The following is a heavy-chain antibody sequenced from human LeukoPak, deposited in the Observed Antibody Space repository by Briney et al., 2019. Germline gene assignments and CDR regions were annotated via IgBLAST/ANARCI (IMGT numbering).Heavy chain of an antibody. D-gene: IGHD6-13*01. CDR1: GFTFSNYG. CDR2: IRSDGSNK. J-gene: IGHJ4*02. CDR3: AKAGGSTWDPFDY. Sequence: GXSLRLSCAASGFTFSNYGIHWVRQGPGKGVEWVAFIRSDGSNKYYGDSVKGRFTISRDNSKNTLYLQMNSLRAEDTAVYYCAKAGGSTWDPFDYWGQGTLVTVSS. V-gene: IGHV3-30*02.